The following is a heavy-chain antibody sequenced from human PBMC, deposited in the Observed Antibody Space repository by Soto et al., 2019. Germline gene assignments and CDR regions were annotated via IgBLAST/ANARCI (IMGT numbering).Heavy chain of an antibody. J-gene: IGHJ4*02. CDR3: ARHLSGDYVFGVGPFGY. V-gene: IGHV1-2*02. CDR2: INANSGDT. Sequence: ASVKVSCKASGYTFTGYYMHWVRQAPGQGLEWMGWINANSGDTNYAQKFQERVTMTRDTPTSTAYMELSSLKASDTAMYYCARHLSGDYVFGVGPFGYWGQGTLVTVSS. D-gene: IGHD4-17*01. CDR1: GYTFTGYY.